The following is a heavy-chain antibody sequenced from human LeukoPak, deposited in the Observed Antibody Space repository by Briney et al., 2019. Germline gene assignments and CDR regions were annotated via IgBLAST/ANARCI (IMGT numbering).Heavy chain of an antibody. CDR3: ARLSGGTQWLAPFDY. V-gene: IGHV4-39*01. CDR1: GGSISSSSYY. CDR2: IYYSGST. J-gene: IGHJ4*02. Sequence: SETLSLTCTVSGGSISSSSYYWGWIRQPPGKGLEWIGTIYYSGSTYYNASLKSRLTISVDTSKNQFSLKLSSVTAADTAVYYCARLSGGTQWLAPFDYWGQGALVTVSS. D-gene: IGHD6-19*01.